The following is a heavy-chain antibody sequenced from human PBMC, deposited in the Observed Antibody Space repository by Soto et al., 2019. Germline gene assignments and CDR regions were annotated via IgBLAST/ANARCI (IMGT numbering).Heavy chain of an antibody. CDR3: ARLYGGTYSACDH. D-gene: IGHD2-15*01. V-gene: IGHV3-23*01. Sequence: EVQLLESGGGLVQPGGSLRLSCAASGFTFSSYAMSWVRQAPGKGLEWVSAISGSGGTTYYAGSVKGRFTISRDNSKNTLYLQMNSLRVEDTAVYYCARLYGGTYSACDHWGQGTLVTISS. CDR1: GFTFSSYA. CDR2: ISGSGGTT. J-gene: IGHJ4*02.